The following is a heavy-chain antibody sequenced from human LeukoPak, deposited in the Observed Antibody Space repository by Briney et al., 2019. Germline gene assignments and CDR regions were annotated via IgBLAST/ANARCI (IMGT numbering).Heavy chain of an antibody. Sequence: SETLSLTCTVSGGSISSYYWSWVRQPPGKGLEWIGYIYYSGSTNYNPSLKSRVTISVDTSKNQFSLMLSSVTAADTAVYYCARGIVGANDYWGQGTLVTVSS. CDR2: IYYSGST. D-gene: IGHD1-26*01. J-gene: IGHJ4*02. CDR3: ARGIVGANDY. V-gene: IGHV4-59*01. CDR1: GGSISSYY.